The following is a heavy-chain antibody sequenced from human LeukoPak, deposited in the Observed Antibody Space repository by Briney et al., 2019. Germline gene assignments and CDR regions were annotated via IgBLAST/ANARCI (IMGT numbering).Heavy chain of an antibody. CDR1: GGSFSGYY. D-gene: IGHD6-19*01. CDR2: INHSGST. CDR3: ARVVAVAVFYYYGMDV. J-gene: IGHJ6*02. V-gene: IGHV4-34*01. Sequence: SETLSLTCAVYGGSFSGYYWSWIRQPPGEGLEWIGEINHSGSTNYNPSLKSRVTISVDTSKNQFSLKLSSVTAADTAVYYCARVVAVAVFYYYGMDVWGQGTTVTVSS.